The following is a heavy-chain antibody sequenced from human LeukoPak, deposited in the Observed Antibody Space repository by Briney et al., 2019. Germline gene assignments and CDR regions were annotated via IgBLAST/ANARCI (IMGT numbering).Heavy chain of an antibody. J-gene: IGHJ3*02. Sequence: GGSLRLSCAASGFTFDDYGMSWVRQAPGKGLEWVSAISGSGGSTYYADSVKGRFTISRDNSKNTLYLQMNSLRAEDTAVYYCAKGIIAAPPHDAFDIWGQGTMVTVSS. CDR2: ISGSGGST. CDR1: GFTFDDYG. D-gene: IGHD6-6*01. V-gene: IGHV3-23*01. CDR3: AKGIIAAPPHDAFDI.